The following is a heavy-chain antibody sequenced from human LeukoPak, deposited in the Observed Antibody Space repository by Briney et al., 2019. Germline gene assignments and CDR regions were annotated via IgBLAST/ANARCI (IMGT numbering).Heavy chain of an antibody. CDR2: IYYSGST. Sequence: SQTLSLTCTVSGGSISSGDYYWSWIRQPPGKGLEWIGYIYYSGSTYYNPSLKSRVTISVDTSKNQFSLKLSSVTAADTAVYYCARSSGESGFFDYWGQGTLATVSS. V-gene: IGHV4-30-4*01. CDR3: ARSSGESGFFDY. D-gene: IGHD6-19*01. CDR1: GGSISSGDYY. J-gene: IGHJ4*02.